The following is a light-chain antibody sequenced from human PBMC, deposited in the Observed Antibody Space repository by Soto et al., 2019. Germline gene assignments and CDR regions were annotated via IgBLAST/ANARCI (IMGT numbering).Light chain of an antibody. CDR3: CSYTGSLTLV. Sequence: QSVLTQPAFVSGSPGQSITISCTGTSSDVGCYSLVSWYQQHPGKAPQLIIYEASKRPSGVSNRFSASKSGNKASLTISGLLPEDEADYYCCSYTGSLTLVFGGGTKVTVL. V-gene: IGLV2-23*01. CDR1: SSDVGCYSL. J-gene: IGLJ2*01. CDR2: EAS.